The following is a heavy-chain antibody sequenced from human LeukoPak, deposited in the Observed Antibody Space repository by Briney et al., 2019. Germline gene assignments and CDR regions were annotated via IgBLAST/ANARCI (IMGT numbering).Heavy chain of an antibody. CDR1: GGSVNSYY. D-gene: IGHD5-12*01. CDR2: IYDGGST. CDR3: ARDPKLSGYDFLDY. V-gene: IGHV4-4*07. J-gene: IGHJ4*02. Sequence: SETLSLTCTVSGGSVNSYYLSWIRQPAGKTLEWIGRIYDGGSTNYNPSLKSRVTMSVDTSKNQISLKLKSVTAADTAVYYCARDPKLSGYDFLDYWGQGTLVTVSS.